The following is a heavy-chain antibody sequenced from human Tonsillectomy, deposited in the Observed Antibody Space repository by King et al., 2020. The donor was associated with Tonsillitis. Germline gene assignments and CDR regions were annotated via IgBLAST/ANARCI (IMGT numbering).Heavy chain of an antibody. CDR2: ISYDGSNK. J-gene: IGHJ6*02. D-gene: IGHD3-3*01. Sequence: VQLVESGGGVVQPGRSRRLSCAASGFTFSTYAMHWVRQAPGKGLEWVALISYDGSNKYYTDSVKGRFTISRDNSKNTLFLQMNSLRPEDTAVYYWARGPDADFWSLYYYYGLDVWGQGTTVTVSS. CDR3: ARGPDADFWSLYYYYGLDV. CDR1: GFTFSTYA. V-gene: IGHV3-30-3*01.